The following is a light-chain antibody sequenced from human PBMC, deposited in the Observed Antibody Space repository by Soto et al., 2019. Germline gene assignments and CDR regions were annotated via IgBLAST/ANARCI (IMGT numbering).Light chain of an antibody. Sequence: QSALIQPPSASGSPGQSVTISCTGTSSDVGGYNYVSWYQQHPGKAPKLMISEVSKRPSGVPDRFSGSKSGNTASLTVSGLQAEDEADYYCSSFAGNNNLVFGGGTKLTVL. J-gene: IGLJ2*01. V-gene: IGLV2-8*01. CDR1: SSDVGGYNY. CDR3: SSFAGNNNLV. CDR2: EVS.